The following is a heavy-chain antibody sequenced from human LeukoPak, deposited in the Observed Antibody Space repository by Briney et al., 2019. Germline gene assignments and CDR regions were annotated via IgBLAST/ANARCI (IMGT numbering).Heavy chain of an antibody. D-gene: IGHD2-15*01. Sequence: ASVKVSCKASGYTFTNYDINWVRQATGQGLEWMGWMNPNSGNTGYAQKFQGRVTITRNTSISTAYMELSSLRSEDTAVYYCARGDGYCSGGSCYSDYWGQGTLVTVSS. CDR1: GYTFTNYD. CDR2: MNPNSGNT. V-gene: IGHV1-8*03. J-gene: IGHJ4*02. CDR3: ARGDGYCSGGSCYSDY.